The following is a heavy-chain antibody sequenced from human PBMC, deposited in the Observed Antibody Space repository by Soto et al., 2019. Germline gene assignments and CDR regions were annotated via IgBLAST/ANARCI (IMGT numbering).Heavy chain of an antibody. CDR1: GGSISSYY. CDR3: ARRYGGNLDY. V-gene: IGHV4-59*08. D-gene: IGHD1-26*01. Sequence: QVQLQESGPGLVKPSKTLSLTCTVSGGSISSYYWSWIRQPPGKGLEWIGYIYYSGSTNYNPSLKSRVTISVDTSKNQFSLKLSSVTAADTAGYYCARRYGGNLDYWGQGTLVTVSS. J-gene: IGHJ4*02. CDR2: IYYSGST.